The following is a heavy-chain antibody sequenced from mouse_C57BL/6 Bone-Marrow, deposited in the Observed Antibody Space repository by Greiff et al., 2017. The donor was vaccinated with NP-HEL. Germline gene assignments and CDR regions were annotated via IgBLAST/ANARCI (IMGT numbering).Heavy chain of an antibody. D-gene: IGHD1-1*01. Sequence: EVKLMESGGDLVKPGGSLKLSCAASGFTFSSYGMSWVRQTPDKRLEWVATISSGGSYTYYPDSVKGRFTISRDNAKNTLYLQMSSLKSEDTAMYYCARGTTVPWFAYWGQGTLVTVSA. CDR3: ARGTTVPWFAY. V-gene: IGHV5-6*01. CDR2: ISSGGSYT. J-gene: IGHJ3*01. CDR1: GFTFSSYG.